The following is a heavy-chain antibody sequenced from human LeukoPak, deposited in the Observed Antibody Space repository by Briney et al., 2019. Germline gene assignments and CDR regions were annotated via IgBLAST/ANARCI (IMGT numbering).Heavy chain of an antibody. V-gene: IGHV4-31*03. CDR2: IYYSGST. CDR3: AREAAYGSGSYYTDY. J-gene: IGHJ4*02. CDR1: GGSISSGGYY. Sequence: SQTLSLTCTVSGGSISSGGYYWSWIRQHPGEGLEWIGYIYYSGSTYYNPSLKSRVTISVDTSKNQFSLKLSSVTAADTAVYYCAREAAYGSGSYYTDYWGQGTLVTVSS. D-gene: IGHD3-10*01.